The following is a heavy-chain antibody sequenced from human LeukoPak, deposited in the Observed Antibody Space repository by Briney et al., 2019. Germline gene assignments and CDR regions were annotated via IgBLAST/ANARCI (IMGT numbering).Heavy chain of an antibody. CDR3: ARDASIAAYDAFDI. CDR2: IYYSGST. CDR1: GGSISSSSYY. J-gene: IGHJ3*02. V-gene: IGHV4-39*02. Sequence: PSETLSLTCTVSGGSISSSSYYWGWIRQPPGKGLEWIGSIYYSGSTYYNPSLKSRVTISVDTSKNQFSLKLSSVTAADTAVYYCARDASIAAYDAFDIWGQGTMVTVSS. D-gene: IGHD6-6*01.